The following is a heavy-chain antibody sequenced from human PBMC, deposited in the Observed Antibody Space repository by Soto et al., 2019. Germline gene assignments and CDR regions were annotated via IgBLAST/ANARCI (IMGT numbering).Heavy chain of an antibody. CDR1: GGSISSYY. D-gene: IGHD5-12*01. J-gene: IGHJ4*02. V-gene: IGHV4-59*01. CDR3: ARGLRYSGCDSATVWYFDY. Sequence: PSETLSLTCTVSGGSISSYYWSWIRQPPGKGLEWIGYIYYSGSTNYNPSLKSRVTISLDTSKNQFSLKLSSVTAADTAVYYCARGLRYSGCDSATVWYFDYWGQGTLVTVSS. CDR2: IYYSGST.